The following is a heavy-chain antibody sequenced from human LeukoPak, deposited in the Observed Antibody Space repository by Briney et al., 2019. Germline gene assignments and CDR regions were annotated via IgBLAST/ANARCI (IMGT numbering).Heavy chain of an antibody. CDR3: AKGVVAATNAAYYGMVV. CDR1: GFTFSSYW. CDR2: INRDESGT. V-gene: IGHV3-74*01. J-gene: IGHJ6*01. Sequence: GGSLRLSCAASGFTFSSYWMPWVRQAPGPGPGWVSRINRDESGTSYADSVQGRFTISRDNAKNTLYLQMNSLRPEDTGVYYCAKGVVAATNAAYYGMVVWGQGTTVSLSS. D-gene: IGHD2-15*01.